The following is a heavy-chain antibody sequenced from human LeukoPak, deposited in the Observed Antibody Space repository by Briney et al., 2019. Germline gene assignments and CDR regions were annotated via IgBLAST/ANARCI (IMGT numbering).Heavy chain of an antibody. D-gene: IGHD1-7*01. CDR1: GGSISSYY. CDR2: IYTSGST. CDR3: ARAVSRDPGKLELVYYYYYYMDV. J-gene: IGHJ6*03. V-gene: IGHV4-4*07. Sequence: PSETLSLTCTVSGGSISSYYWSWIRQPAGKGLEWIGRIYTSGSTNYNPSLKSRVTMSVDTSKNQFSLKLSSVTAADTAVYYCARAVSRDPGKLELVYYYYYYMDVWGKGTTVTVSS.